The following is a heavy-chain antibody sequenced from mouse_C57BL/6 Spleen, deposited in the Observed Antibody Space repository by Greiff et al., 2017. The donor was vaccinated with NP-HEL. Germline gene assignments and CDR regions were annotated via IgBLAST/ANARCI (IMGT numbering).Heavy chain of an antibody. CDR3: ARSEGGRPYAMDY. V-gene: IGHV1-64*01. J-gene: IGHJ4*01. Sequence: QVQLQQPGAELVKPGASVKLSCKASGYTFTSYWMHWVKQRPGQGLEWIGMIHPNSGSTNYNEKFKSKATLTVDKSSSTAYMQLSSLTSEDSAVYYWARSEGGRPYAMDYWGQGTSVTVSS. D-gene: IGHD1-2*01. CDR2: IHPNSGST. CDR1: GYTFTSYW.